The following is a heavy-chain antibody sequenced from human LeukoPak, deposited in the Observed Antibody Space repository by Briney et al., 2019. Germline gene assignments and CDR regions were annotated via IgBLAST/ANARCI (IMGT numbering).Heavy chain of an antibody. CDR1: GFSFGDFA. D-gene: IGHD3-10*01. Sequence: PGGSLRLSCAASGFSFGDFAMQWVRHPPGKGLEWVSLINWDARRTYYADSVKGRFTISRDNGKNSLSLQMNSLRPEDTALYYCAKERRGYYMDVWGKGTTVTVSS. V-gene: IGHV3-43D*04. J-gene: IGHJ6*03. CDR2: INWDARRT. CDR3: AKERRGYYMDV.